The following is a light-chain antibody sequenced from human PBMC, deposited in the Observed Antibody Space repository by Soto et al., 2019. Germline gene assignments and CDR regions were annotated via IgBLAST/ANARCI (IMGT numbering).Light chain of an antibody. CDR1: QSVTSN. CDR3: QQYNNWPPT. Sequence: EIVMTQSPATLSVSPGERATLSCRASQSVTSNLDWYQQKPGQAPRLLSYGASTRATGIPARFSGSGSGTEFTLTISSLQSEDFAVYYCQQYNNWPPTFGQGTRLEIK. CDR2: GAS. V-gene: IGKV3-15*01. J-gene: IGKJ5*01.